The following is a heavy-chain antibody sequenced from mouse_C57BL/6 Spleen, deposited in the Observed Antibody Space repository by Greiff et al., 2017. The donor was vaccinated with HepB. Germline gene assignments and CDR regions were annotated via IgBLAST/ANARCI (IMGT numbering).Heavy chain of an antibody. Sequence: VQLQQPGTELVKPGASVKLSCKASGYTFTSYWMHWVKQRPGQGLEWIGNINPSNGGTNYNEKFKSKATLTVDKSSSTAYMQLSSLTSEDSAVYYCARAGSSYRGCFAYWGQGTLVTVSA. J-gene: IGHJ3*01. CDR1: GYTFTSYW. V-gene: IGHV1-53*01. CDR2: INPSNGGT. CDR3: ARAGSSYRGCFAY. D-gene: IGHD1-1*01.